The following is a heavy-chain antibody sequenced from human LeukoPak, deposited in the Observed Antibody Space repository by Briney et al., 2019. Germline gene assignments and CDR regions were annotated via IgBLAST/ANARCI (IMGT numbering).Heavy chain of an antibody. CDR3: ARGAWATRLAS. V-gene: IGHV4-34*01. J-gene: IGHJ4*02. CDR2: IYKSGTT. D-gene: IGHD2-15*01. Sequence: PSETLSLTCAVYGESLNSYYWSWVRQPPGEGLEWIGEIYKSGTTKYNPSLKSRVAISMVPSKQQFSLRLSSVTAADTAVYYCARGAWATRLASWGLGTPVIVSS. CDR1: GESLNSYY.